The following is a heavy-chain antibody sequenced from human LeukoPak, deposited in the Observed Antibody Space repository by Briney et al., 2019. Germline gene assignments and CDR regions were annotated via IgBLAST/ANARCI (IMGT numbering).Heavy chain of an antibody. CDR1: GDTFTDYF. D-gene: IGHD6-13*01. V-gene: IGHV1-2*02. CDR3: ARGRDIAAAGTAIFDY. Sequence: ASVKVSCKAYGDTFTDYFVHCVRQAPGRELEWMACIKYSSDGANSAQKFQGRVTMTRDTSINTAYMELSRLRSDDTAVYYCARGRDIAAAGTAIFDYWGQGTLVTVSS. CDR2: IKYSSDGA. J-gene: IGHJ4*02.